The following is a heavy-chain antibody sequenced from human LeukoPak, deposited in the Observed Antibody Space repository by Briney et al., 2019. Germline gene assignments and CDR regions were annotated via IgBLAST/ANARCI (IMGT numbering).Heavy chain of an antibody. V-gene: IGHV4-34*01. CDR2: INHSGST. J-gene: IGHJ4*02. Sequence: PSETLSLTCAVYGGSFSGYYWSWIRQPPGKGLEWIGEINHSGSTNYNPSLKSRVTISVDKSKNQFSLNLTSVTAADTAVYYCARDVVAAVGSFDYWGQGTQVTVSS. CDR3: ARDVVAAVGSFDY. CDR1: GGSFSGYY. D-gene: IGHD2-2*01.